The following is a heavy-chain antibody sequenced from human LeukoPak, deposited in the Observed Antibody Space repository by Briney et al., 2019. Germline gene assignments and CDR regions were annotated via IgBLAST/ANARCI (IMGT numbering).Heavy chain of an antibody. CDR1: GYTFTGYY. CDR2: INPNSGGT. J-gene: IGHJ3*02. D-gene: IGHD6-19*01. CDR3: ARDLGSGWLVWAFDI. Sequence: GASVKVSCKASGYTFTGYYMHWVRQAPGQGLEWMGWINPNSGGTNYAQKFQGRVTMTRDTSISTAYMELSRLRSDDTAVYYCARDLGSGWLVWAFDIWGQGTMVTVSS. V-gene: IGHV1-2*02.